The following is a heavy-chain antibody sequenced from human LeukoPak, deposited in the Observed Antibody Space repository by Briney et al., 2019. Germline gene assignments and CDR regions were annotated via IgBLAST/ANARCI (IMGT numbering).Heavy chain of an antibody. CDR3: ARGNGRITIFGEWLLVAFDI. CDR1: GGTFSSYA. J-gene: IGHJ3*02. V-gene: IGHV1-69*13. Sequence: SVKVSCKASGGTFSSYAISWVRQAPGQGLEWMGGIIPIFGTANYAQKFQGRVTITADESTSTAYKELSSLRSEDTAVYYCARGNGRITIFGEWLLVAFDIWGQGTMVTVSS. CDR2: IIPIFGTA. D-gene: IGHD3-3*01.